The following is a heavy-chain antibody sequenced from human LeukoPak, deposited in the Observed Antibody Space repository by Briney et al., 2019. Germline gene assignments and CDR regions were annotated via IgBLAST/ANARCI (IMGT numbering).Heavy chain of an antibody. J-gene: IGHJ4*02. CDR3: VRLPPGAAPDY. V-gene: IGHV4-59*12. CDR2: ISYSGST. D-gene: IGHD6-13*01. Sequence: SETLSLTCTVSGGSTSNYYWSWIRQPPGKGLEWIGYISYSGSTYYNPSLKSRVTISVDTSKNQFSLKLSSVTAADTAVYYCVRLPPGAAPDYWGQGTLVTVSS. CDR1: GGSTSNYY.